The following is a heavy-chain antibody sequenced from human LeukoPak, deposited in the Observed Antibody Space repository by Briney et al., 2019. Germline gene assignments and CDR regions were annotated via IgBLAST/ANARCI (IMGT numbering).Heavy chain of an antibody. CDR1: GYTFTTYD. V-gene: IGHV1-18*01. J-gene: IGHJ4*02. CDR2: ISAYNGNT. Sequence: GASVKVSCEASGYTFTTYDINWVRQAPGQGLEWMGWISAYNGNTNYAQKLQGRVTMTTDTSTSTAYMELRSLRSDDTAVYYCARGYCGSTSCFNFDYWGQGTLVTVSS. CDR3: ARGYCGSTSCFNFDY. D-gene: IGHD2-2*01.